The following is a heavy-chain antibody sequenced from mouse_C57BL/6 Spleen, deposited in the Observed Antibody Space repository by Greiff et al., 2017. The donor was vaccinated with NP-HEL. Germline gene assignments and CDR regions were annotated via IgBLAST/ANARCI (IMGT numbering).Heavy chain of an antibody. CDR2: ISDGGSYT. J-gene: IGHJ3*01. V-gene: IGHV5-4*01. Sequence: EVQGVESGGGLVKPGGSLKLSCAASGFTFSSYAMSWVRQTPEKRLEWVATISDGGSYTYYPDNVKGRFTISRDNAKNNLYLQMSHLKSEDTAMYYCARDGLRLPLFAYWGQGTLVTVSA. CDR3: ARDGLRLPLFAY. CDR1: GFTFSSYA. D-gene: IGHD3-2*02.